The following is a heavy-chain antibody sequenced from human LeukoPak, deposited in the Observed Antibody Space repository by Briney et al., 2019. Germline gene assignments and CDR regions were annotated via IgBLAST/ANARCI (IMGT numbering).Heavy chain of an antibody. V-gene: IGHV3-33*01. D-gene: IGHD4-11*01. CDR1: GFIFSHYG. Sequence: GGSLRLSCVASGFIFSHYGMHWVRQAPGKGLEWVAVIWSDATNRFYGASVKGRFTISRDNSQNTVFLQMNSLRAEDTAIYYCARDAQRGFDYSNSLEYWGHGTLVTVSS. CDR3: ARDAQRGFDYSNSLEY. CDR2: IWSDATNR. J-gene: IGHJ4*01.